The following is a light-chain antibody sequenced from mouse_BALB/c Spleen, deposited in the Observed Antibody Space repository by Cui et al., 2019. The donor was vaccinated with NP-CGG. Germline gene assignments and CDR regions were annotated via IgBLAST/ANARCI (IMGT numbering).Light chain of an antibody. J-gene: IGLJ1*01. Sequence: AVVTQESALTTSPGETVTFTCRSSTGAVTTRNYANWVQEKPNHLFTGLIGGTNNRAPGVPARFSGSLIGDEAALTITGAQTEDEAIYFCALWYTNHWVFGRGTKLTVL. V-gene: IGLV1*01. CDR2: GTN. CDR1: TGAVTTRNY. CDR3: ALWYTNHWV.